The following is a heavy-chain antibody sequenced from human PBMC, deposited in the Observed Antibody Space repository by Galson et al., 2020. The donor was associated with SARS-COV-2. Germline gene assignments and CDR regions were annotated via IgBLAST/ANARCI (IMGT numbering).Heavy chain of an antibody. CDR2: IKRKTDVGTT. J-gene: IGHJ4*02. CDR3: TTDAAREALSGTGY. Sequence: GGSLRLSCAASGFTFNKAWMNWVRQAPGKGLEWVGRIKRKTDVGTTDYAAPVKGRFTISRDDSKNTLYLQMNSLKTEDTAVYYCTTDAAREALSGTGYWGQGTLVTVSS. CDR1: GFTFNKAW. D-gene: IGHD6-13*01. V-gene: IGHV3-15*01.